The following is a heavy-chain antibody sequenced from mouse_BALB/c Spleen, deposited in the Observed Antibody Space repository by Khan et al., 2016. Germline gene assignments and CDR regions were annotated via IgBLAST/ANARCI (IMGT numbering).Heavy chain of an antibody. J-gene: IGHJ3*01. CDR3: AISGFAY. V-gene: IGHV14-3*02. Sequence: VQLQQPGAELVKPGASVKLSCTASGFNIKDTYMHWVKQRPEQGLEWIGRIDPANGNTKYDPKFQGKATITADTPSNTAYLQTRSLHFEDSSVYYSAISGFAYWGQGTLVTVSA. CDR2: IDPANGNT. CDR1: GFNIKDTY.